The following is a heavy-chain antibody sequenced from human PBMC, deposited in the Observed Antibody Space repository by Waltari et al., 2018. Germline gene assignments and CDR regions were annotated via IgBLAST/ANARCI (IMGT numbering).Heavy chain of an antibody. CDR1: GCGRNAAW. CDR3: TTLDALWGG. J-gene: IGHJ4*01. D-gene: IGHD7-27*01. Sequence: EVKIVESGGGSVKLGVSLRFYGFATGCGRNAAWLTWVSQATGEGLEWVGRIKSQSDGATIDFAASVRGRFSISRDDSQNMVFLQMNSLRTEDTALYYCTTLDALWGGWGHGTLVTVSS. V-gene: IGHV3-15*01. CDR2: IKSQSDGATI.